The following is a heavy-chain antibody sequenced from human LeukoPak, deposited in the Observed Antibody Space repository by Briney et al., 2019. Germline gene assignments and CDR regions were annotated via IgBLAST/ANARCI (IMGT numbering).Heavy chain of an antibody. Sequence: SETLSLTCAVYGGSFTDYSWTWIRQPPGKGLEWIAMINHSGDTNYNPSLKSRVTISVDTPKNQFSLKVTSMSAADTAVYYCARGRYSSGWRRGGDNWFDPWGQGTLVTVSS. CDR1: GGSFTDYS. V-gene: IGHV4-34*01. CDR3: ARGRYSSGWRRGGDNWFDP. J-gene: IGHJ5*02. D-gene: IGHD6-19*01. CDR2: INHSGDT.